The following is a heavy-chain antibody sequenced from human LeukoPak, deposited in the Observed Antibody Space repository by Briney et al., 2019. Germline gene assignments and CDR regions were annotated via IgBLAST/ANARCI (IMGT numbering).Heavy chain of an antibody. CDR3: ARGRGSGHKENWFDP. J-gene: IGHJ5*02. CDR1: D. V-gene: IGHV1-8*01. CDR2: MNPNSGNT. Sequence: DINWVRQATGQGLEWMGWMNPNSGNTGYAQKFQGRVTMTRNTSISTAYMELSSLRSEDTAVYYCARGRGSGHKENWFDPWGQGTLVTVSS. D-gene: IGHD6-19*01.